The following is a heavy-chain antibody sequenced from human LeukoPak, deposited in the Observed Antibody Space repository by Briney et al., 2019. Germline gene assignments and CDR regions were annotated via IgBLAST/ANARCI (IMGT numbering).Heavy chain of an antibody. J-gene: IGHJ5*02. Sequence: ASVKVSCKASGYTFTSYGISWVRQAPGQGLEWMGWISAYNGNTNYAQKLRGRVAMTTDTSTSTAYMELRSLRSDDTAVYFCSGVRVQVVAATPGWFDPWGQGPLVTVSS. V-gene: IGHV1-18*01. CDR1: GYTFTSYG. D-gene: IGHD2-15*01. CDR2: ISAYNGNT. CDR3: SGVRVQVVAATPGWFDP.